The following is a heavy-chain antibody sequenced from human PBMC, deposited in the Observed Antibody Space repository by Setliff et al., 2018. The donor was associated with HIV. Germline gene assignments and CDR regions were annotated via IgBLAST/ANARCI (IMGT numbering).Heavy chain of an antibody. D-gene: IGHD6-19*01. V-gene: IGHV4-39*01. CDR3: ARQPVRWLVPLGYMDV. CDR2: IYYSGST. Sequence: PSETLSLTCTVSGGSISSSSYYWGWIRQPPGKGLEWIGSIYYSGSTYYNPSHKSRVTISVDTSKNQFSLKLSPVTAADTAVYYCARQPVRWLVPLGYMDVWGKGTTVTVSS. CDR1: GGSISSSSYY. J-gene: IGHJ6*03.